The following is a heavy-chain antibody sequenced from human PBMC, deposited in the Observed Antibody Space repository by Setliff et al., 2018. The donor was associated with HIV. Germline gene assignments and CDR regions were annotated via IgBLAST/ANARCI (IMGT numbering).Heavy chain of an antibody. CDR2: IYYSGST. V-gene: IGHV4-59*12. CDR3: ARDRGSSSDYYYYGMDV. J-gene: IGHJ6*02. CDR1: GGSISSYY. D-gene: IGHD6-6*01. Sequence: PSETLSLTCTVSGGSISSYYWSWVRQPPGKGLEWIGYIYYSGSTNYNPSLKSRVTISVDKSKNQFSLKLSSVTAADTAVYYCARDRGSSSDYYYYGMDVWGQGTTVTVSS.